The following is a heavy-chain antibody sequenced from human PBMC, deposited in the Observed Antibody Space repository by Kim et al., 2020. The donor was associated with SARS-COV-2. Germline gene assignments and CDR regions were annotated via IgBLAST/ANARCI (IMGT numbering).Heavy chain of an antibody. CDR1: GFTFSNYA. D-gene: IGHD3-22*01. J-gene: IGHJ4*02. V-gene: IGHV3-30*04. Sequence: GGSLRLSCAASGFTFSNYAMHWVRQAPGKGLEWVAIISFDANTLYAEFVKGRFTISRDNSKDTLFLQMSSLRVEDTAIYYCAREWADYDSSGFDYWGQGTLVSVSS. CDR2: ISFDANT. CDR3: AREWADYDSSGFDY.